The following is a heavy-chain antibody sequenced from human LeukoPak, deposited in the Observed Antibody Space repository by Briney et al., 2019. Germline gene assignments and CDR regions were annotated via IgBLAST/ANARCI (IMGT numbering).Heavy chain of an antibody. D-gene: IGHD6-6*01. CDR3: ASSRSSSSSSGGPSDY. V-gene: IGHV1-2*04. CDR1: GYMFTDYY. CDR2: INPNSGGT. J-gene: IGHJ4*02. Sequence: ASVKVSCKASGYMFTDYYIHWVRQAPGQGLEWMGWINPNSGGTTYAQKFQGWVTMTRDTSISTAYMDLSRLSSDDTAVYYCASSRSSSSSSGGPSDYWGQGTLVTVSS.